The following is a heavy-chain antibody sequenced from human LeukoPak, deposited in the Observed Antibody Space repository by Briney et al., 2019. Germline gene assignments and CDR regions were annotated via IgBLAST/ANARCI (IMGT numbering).Heavy chain of an antibody. Sequence: ASVKVSCKASGYTFTTYAIHWVRQAPGQRLEWMGWIDAGNAKARYSQKFQGRVTITRDTSASTMYMDLSSLRSEDTAVYYCARDMGSGSLHYWGQGTLVTVSS. CDR1: GYTFTTYA. D-gene: IGHD1-26*01. CDR2: IDAGNAKA. CDR3: ARDMGSGSLHY. V-gene: IGHV1-3*01. J-gene: IGHJ4*02.